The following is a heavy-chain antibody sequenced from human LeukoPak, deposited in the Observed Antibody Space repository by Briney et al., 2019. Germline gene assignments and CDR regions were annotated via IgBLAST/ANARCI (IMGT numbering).Heavy chain of an antibody. CDR1: GFTFSSYA. CDR3: ASISSSHDY. V-gene: IGHV3-30*04. Sequence: GGPLRLSCAASGFTFSSYAMHWVRQAPGKGLEWVAVISYDGSNKYYADSVKGRFTISRDNSKNTLYLQMNSLRAEDTAVYYCASISSSHDYWGQGTLVTISS. J-gene: IGHJ4*02. CDR2: ISYDGSNK. D-gene: IGHD6-13*01.